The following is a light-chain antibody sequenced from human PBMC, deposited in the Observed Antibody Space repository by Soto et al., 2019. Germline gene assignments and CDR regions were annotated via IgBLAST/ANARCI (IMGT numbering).Light chain of an antibody. V-gene: IGKV1-33*01. CDR1: QGINSY. CDR3: QQYESLPLT. J-gene: IGKJ5*01. Sequence: DIQLTQSPSFLSASVGDRVTVTCRASQGINSYLVWYQQKPGKAPKLLIYDASDLETGVPSRFSGSGSGTGFTFTISSLQPEDFATYYCQQYESLPLTFGQGTRLEIK. CDR2: DAS.